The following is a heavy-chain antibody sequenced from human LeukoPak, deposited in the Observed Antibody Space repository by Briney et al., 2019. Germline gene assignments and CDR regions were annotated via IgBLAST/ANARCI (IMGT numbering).Heavy chain of an antibody. D-gene: IGHD3-10*01. Sequence: ASAKVSCKASGYTFTSYGITWVRQAPGQGLEWMGWISAYNGNANYAQKLQGRVTMTTDTSTSTAYMELRSLRSDDTAVYYCARDRGYGSGSYHYYYYGMDVWGQGTTVTVSS. V-gene: IGHV1-18*01. CDR2: ISAYNGNA. CDR3: ARDRGYGSGSYHYYYYGMDV. CDR1: GYTFTSYG. J-gene: IGHJ6*02.